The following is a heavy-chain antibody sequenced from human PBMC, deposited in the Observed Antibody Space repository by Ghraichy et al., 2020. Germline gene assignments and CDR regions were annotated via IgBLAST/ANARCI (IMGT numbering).Heavy chain of an antibody. V-gene: IGHV4-59*01. CDR1: GGSISSYY. D-gene: IGHD2-15*01. CDR3: ARGTRRWLLLDY. J-gene: IGHJ4*02. CDR2: IYYSGST. Sequence: GSLRLSCTVSGGSISSYYWSWIRQPPGKGLEWIGYIYYSGSTNYNPSLKSRVTISVDTSKNQFSLKLSSVTAADTAVYYCARGTRRWLLLDYWGQGTLVTVSS.